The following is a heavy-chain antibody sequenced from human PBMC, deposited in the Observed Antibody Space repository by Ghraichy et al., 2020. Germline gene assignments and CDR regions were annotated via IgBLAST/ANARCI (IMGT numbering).Heavy chain of an antibody. V-gene: IGHV4-30-4*01. CDR3: ARGWGWSGHVYWLDP. J-gene: IGHJ5*02. CDR2: IYSNGIT. CDR1: GDSVSSNDYY. Sequence: SETLSLTCAVSGDSVSSNDYYLNWIRQPPGKGLEWIGSIYSNGITQYSPSLASRLIISTDTSQNHFSLEMKSVTAADTAVCYCARGWGWSGHVYWLDPWGPGTLVTVSS. D-gene: IGHD3-3*01.